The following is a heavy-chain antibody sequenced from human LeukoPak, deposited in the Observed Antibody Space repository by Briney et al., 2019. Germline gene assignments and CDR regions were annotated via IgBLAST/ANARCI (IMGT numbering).Heavy chain of an antibody. V-gene: IGHV1-2*02. J-gene: IGHJ4*02. D-gene: IGHD3-3*01. CDR1: GYTFTGYY. CDR2: INPNSGGT. CDR3: ARGPVLRFLEWLLSVDY. Sequence: ASVKVSCKASGYTFTGYYMHWVRLAPGQGLEWMGWINPNSGGTNYAQKFQGRVTMTRDTSISTAYMELSRLRSDDTAVYYCARGPVLRFLEWLLSVDYWGQGTLVTVSS.